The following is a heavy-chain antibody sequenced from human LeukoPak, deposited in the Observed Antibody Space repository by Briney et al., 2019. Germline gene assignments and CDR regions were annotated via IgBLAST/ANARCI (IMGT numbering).Heavy chain of an antibody. CDR2: IYHSGST. D-gene: IGHD3-3*01. CDR1: GYSISSGYY. Sequence: SETLSLTCTVSGYSISSGYYWGWIRQPPGKGLEWIGSIYHSGSTYYNPSLKSRVTISVDTSKNQFSLKLSSVTAADTAVYYCARDFNYEFWSGYYGAAFDIWGQGTMVTVSS. V-gene: IGHV4-38-2*02. CDR3: ARDFNYEFWSGYYGAAFDI. J-gene: IGHJ3*02.